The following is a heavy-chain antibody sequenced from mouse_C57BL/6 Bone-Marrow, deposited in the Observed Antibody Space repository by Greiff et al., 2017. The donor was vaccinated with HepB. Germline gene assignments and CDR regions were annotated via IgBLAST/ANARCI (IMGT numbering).Heavy chain of an antibody. J-gene: IGHJ4*01. Sequence: QVQLKQPGAELVKPGASVKMSCKASGYTFTSYWITWVKQRPGQGLEWIGDIYPGSGSTNYNEKFKSKATLTVDTSSSTAYMQLSSLTSEDSAVYYCARPLYGKGAMDYWGQGTSVTVSS. CDR3: ARPLYGKGAMDY. V-gene: IGHV1-55*01. CDR2: IYPGSGST. CDR1: GYTFTSYW. D-gene: IGHD2-1*01.